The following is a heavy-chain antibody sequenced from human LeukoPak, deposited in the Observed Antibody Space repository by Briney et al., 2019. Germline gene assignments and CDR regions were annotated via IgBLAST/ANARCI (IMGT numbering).Heavy chain of an antibody. Sequence: SETLSLTCTVSGGSMSSGGYCWSWIRQHPGKGLEWIGYIYYSGSTYYNPSLKSRVTISVDTSKNQFSLKLSSVTAADTAVYYCARDQEGSGYRFDYWGQGTLVTVSS. J-gene: IGHJ4*02. CDR1: GGSMSSGGYC. CDR3: ARDQEGSGYRFDY. V-gene: IGHV4-31*03. D-gene: IGHD3-22*01. CDR2: IYYSGST.